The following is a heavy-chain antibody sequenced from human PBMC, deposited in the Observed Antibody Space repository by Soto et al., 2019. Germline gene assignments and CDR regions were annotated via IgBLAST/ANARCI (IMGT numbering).Heavy chain of an antibody. V-gene: IGHV3-64D*08. Sequence: GGSLRLSCSASGFTFSSYTMHWVRQAPGKGLEYVSAISSNGGSTYYADSVKGRFTISRDNSKNTLYLHMSSLRAEDTAVYYCVKDRKSALGARFDYWCQGLLVTVSS. CDR2: ISSNGGST. CDR3: VKDRKSALGARFDY. CDR1: GFTFSSYT. D-gene: IGHD1-26*01. J-gene: IGHJ4*02.